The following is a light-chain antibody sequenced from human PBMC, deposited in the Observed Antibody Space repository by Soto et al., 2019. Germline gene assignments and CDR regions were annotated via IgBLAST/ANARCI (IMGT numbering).Light chain of an antibody. CDR2: VNSDGGH. V-gene: IGLV4-69*01. Sequence: QPVLTQSPSASASLGASVNLTCTLISGHNTYAIAWHQQQPKKGPRFLMKVNSDGGHIKGDGTPDRFSASSSGAERYLTISSLQSEDEADYYCQTWGTDVVFGGGTKVTVL. J-gene: IGLJ2*01. CDR1: SGHNTYA. CDR3: QTWGTDVV.